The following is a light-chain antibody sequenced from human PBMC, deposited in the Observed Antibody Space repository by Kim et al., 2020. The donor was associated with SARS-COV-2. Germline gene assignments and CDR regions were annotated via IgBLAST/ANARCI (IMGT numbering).Light chain of an antibody. Sequence: IVMTQSPGTLSVSPGERVTLSCRASHSVTTNLAWYQQKPGQTPSLVIYDASTRATDIPGRFSGSGSGAEFTLTISSLQSEDFALYYCQQYHKWPLTFGGGTKVDIK. CDR3: QQYHKWPLT. CDR2: DAS. V-gene: IGKV3-15*01. J-gene: IGKJ4*01. CDR1: HSVTTN.